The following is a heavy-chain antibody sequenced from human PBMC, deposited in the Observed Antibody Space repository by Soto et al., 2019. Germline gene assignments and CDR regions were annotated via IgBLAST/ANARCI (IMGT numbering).Heavy chain of an antibody. V-gene: IGHV4-59*01. J-gene: IGHJ4*02. CDR2: VYYTGST. Sequence: PAETLSLTCTVSGDSISTFYWVWVRQAPGKELEWIVYVYYTGSTNYNPSLKSRVTISVDRSKNQFSLKLTSANAADTAVYYCARGRTVRNYADDSSDYFYFFDYWGQGTQVTVSS. D-gene: IGHD3-22*01. CDR3: ARGRTVRNYADDSSDYFYFFDY. CDR1: GDSISTFY.